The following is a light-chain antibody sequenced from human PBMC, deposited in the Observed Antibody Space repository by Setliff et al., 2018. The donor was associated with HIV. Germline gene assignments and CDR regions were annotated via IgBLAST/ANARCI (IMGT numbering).Light chain of an antibody. V-gene: IGLV2-14*01. J-gene: IGLJ2*01. CDR2: EVS. CDR1: SSDVGGYNY. Sequence: QSALAQPASVSGSPGQPITISCTGTSSDVGGYNYVSWYQQHPGKAPKLMIYEVSNRPSGVSYRFSGSKSGNTASLTISGLQAEDEADYYCSSYTSSSSLTIFGGGTKVTVL. CDR3: SSYTSSSSLTI.